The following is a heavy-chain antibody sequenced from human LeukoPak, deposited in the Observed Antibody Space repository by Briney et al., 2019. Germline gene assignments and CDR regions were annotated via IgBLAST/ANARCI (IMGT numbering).Heavy chain of an antibody. Sequence: GSVKVSCKASGYTFTGYYMHWVRQAPGQGREWMGWINPNSGGTNYAQKFQGRVTITRDTSISTAYMELSRLRSDDTAVYYCARDRDSTQLDYWGQGTLVTVSS. CDR2: INPNSGGT. CDR1: GYTFTGYY. V-gene: IGHV1-2*02. CDR3: ARDRDSTQLDY. J-gene: IGHJ4*02. D-gene: IGHD6-13*01.